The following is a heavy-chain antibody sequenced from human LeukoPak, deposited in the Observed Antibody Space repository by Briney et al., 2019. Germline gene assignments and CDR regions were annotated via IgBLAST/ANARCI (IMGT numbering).Heavy chain of an antibody. CDR1: GFTFSDYY. D-gene: IGHD4/OR15-4a*01. CDR3: ARGADYAELNSIDY. J-gene: IGHJ4*02. V-gene: IGHV3-11*01. Sequence: GGSLRLSCAASGFTFSDYYMSWIRQAPGKGLEWVPYISSSGSTIYYADSVKGRFTISRDNAKNSLYLQMNSLRAEDTAVYYCARGADYAELNSIDYWGQGTLVTVSS. CDR2: ISSSGSTI.